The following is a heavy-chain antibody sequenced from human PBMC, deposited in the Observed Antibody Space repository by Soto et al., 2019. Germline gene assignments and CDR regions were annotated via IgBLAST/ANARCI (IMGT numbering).Heavy chain of an antibody. J-gene: IGHJ4*02. CDR2: MNAGNGNT. CDR1: GYTFITYA. V-gene: IGHV1-3*01. D-gene: IGHD3-22*01. CDR3: ARGGYYNSSPY. Sequence: QVQLVQSGAEVKKPGASVKLSCKASGYTFITYAIHWVRQAPGQRLEWLGWMNAGNGNTEYSQKFQGRVTITRDTSASTALMELSCLRSEDTAVYYCARGGYYNSSPYWGQGTLVTVSS.